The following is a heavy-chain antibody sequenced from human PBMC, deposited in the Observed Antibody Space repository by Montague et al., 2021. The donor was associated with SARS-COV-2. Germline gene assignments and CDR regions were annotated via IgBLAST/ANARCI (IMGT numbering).Heavy chain of an antibody. Sequence: SETRSLTCNVSGGSISTNYWSWIRQPPGKGLEWIGYIYYRGSTNYNPSLKSRITMSVDTSKNQFSLKVSSVTAADTAVYYCARERRYNWFDAWGQGKLVTVSS. J-gene: IGHJ5*02. V-gene: IGHV4-59*01. CDR2: IYYRGST. CDR1: GGSISTNY. CDR3: ARERRYNWFDA.